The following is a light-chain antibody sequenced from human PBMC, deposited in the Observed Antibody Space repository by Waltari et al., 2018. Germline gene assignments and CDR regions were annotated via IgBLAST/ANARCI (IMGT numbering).Light chain of an antibody. J-gene: IGKJ3*01. Sequence: DIQLTQSPSFLSASVGDRVTITYRASQGIATYLAWYQQKPGQAPKLLIYASATLQSGVPSRFTGSGSRTECTLTISSLQPEDFATYYCQQLNTYPWITFGPGTKVEIK. CDR2: ASA. CDR3: QQLNTYPWIT. CDR1: QGIATY. V-gene: IGKV1-9*01.